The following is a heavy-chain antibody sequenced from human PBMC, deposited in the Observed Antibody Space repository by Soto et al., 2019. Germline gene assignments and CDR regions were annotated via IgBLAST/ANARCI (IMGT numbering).Heavy chain of an antibody. CDR1: GFTFSSYA. V-gene: IGHV3-23*01. CDR2: ISGSGGNT. Sequence: VQLLKSGGDLVQPGGSLRLSCAASGFTFSSYAMGWVRQPPGKGLEWVVGISGSGGNTFYADSVKGRFTISRDNSKNTLFLHMSSLRVEDTALYYCARHQDSSTWYIYPVDYWGQGTLVTVSS. J-gene: IGHJ4*02. CDR3: ARHQDSSTWYIYPVDY. D-gene: IGHD2-2*01.